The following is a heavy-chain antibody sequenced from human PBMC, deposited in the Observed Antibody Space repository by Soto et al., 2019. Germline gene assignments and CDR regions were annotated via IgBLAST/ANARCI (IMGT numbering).Heavy chain of an antibody. CDR1: GYSISSGYY. J-gene: IGHJ4*02. D-gene: IGHD5-18*01. Sequence: SETLSLTCTVSGYSISSGYYWGWIRQPPGKGLEWIGSIYHSGSTYYNPSLKSRVTISVDTSKNQFSLKLSSVTAADTAVYYCARVGWIQLGGYSYGYTFDYWGQGTLVTVSS. CDR3: ARVGWIQLGGYSYGYTFDY. CDR2: IYHSGST. V-gene: IGHV4-38-2*02.